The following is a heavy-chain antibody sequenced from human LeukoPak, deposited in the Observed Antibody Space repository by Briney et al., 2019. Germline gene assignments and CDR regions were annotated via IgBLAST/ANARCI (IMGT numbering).Heavy chain of an antibody. J-gene: IGHJ4*02. CDR2: IRGSGDST. CDR3: AKRDPYGSGSYAFDY. CDR1: GFTFSSCA. D-gene: IGHD3-10*01. Sequence: GGSLRLSCAASGFTFSSCAMSWVRQAPGKGLEWVSAIRGSGDSTFYADSVKGRFTISRDNSKNTLSLQMNSLRAEDTAVYYCAKRDPYGSGSYAFDYWGQGTLVAVSS. V-gene: IGHV3-23*01.